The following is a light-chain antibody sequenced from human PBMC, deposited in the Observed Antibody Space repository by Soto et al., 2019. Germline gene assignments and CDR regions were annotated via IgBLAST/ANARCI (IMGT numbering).Light chain of an antibody. Sequence: IVLTQSPGTLSLSPGERATLSCRASQTVSSNYLAWYQQKPGQAPRLLIYGASSRATGIPDRFSGGGSGTYFTLTISRLEPEDFAVYYCQQYGSSPEFTFGPGTKVDIK. V-gene: IGKV3-20*01. CDR3: QQYGSSPEFT. CDR1: QTVSSNY. CDR2: GAS. J-gene: IGKJ3*01.